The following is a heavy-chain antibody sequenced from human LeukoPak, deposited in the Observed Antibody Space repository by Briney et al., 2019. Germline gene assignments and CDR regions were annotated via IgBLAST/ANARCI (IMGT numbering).Heavy chain of an antibody. Sequence: GGSLRLSCAASGFTFSSYEMNWVRQAPGKGLEWVSGITSRSTTYYADSVKGRFTISRDNSKSMVWLQINSPTAEDTATYYCAKDGNWARFEDWGQGTLVTVSS. CDR1: GFTFSSYE. CDR2: ITSRSTT. D-gene: IGHD7-27*01. CDR3: AKDGNWARFED. V-gene: IGHV3-23*01. J-gene: IGHJ4*02.